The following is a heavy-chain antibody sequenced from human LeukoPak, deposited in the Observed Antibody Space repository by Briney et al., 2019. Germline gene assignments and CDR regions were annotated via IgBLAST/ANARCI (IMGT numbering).Heavy chain of an antibody. CDR2: IIPIFGTA. Sequence: ASVKVSCKASGGTFSSYAISWVRQAPGQGLEWMGGIIPIFGTANYAQKFQGRVTITADKSTSTAYMGLSSLRSEDTAVYYCARTRRPLPPYYYHYGMDVWGKGTTVTVSS. CDR1: GGTFSSYA. D-gene: IGHD6-25*01. V-gene: IGHV1-69*06. CDR3: ARTRRPLPPYYYHYGMDV. J-gene: IGHJ6*04.